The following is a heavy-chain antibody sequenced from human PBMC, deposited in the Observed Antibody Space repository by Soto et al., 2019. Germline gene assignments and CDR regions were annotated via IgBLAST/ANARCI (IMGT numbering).Heavy chain of an antibody. CDR3: ARTTFYDIFTAYYSLFDY. Sequence: QVQLQESGPGLVKPSQTLTLTCTVSGGSINSGRFYWSWIRQHPGKGLEWIGHISDSGSSYYNPSLESRVTLSVDTSKNQFSLKLSAVTAADTAVYFCARTTFYDIFTAYYSLFDYWGQGTMVTVSS. CDR1: GGSINSGRFY. CDR2: ISDSGSS. D-gene: IGHD3-9*01. V-gene: IGHV4-31*03. J-gene: IGHJ4*02.